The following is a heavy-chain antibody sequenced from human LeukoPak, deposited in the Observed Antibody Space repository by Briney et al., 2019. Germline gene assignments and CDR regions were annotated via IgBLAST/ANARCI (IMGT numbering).Heavy chain of an antibody. Sequence: GGSLRLSCGASGFSFSNFWMSWIRQAPGKGLERVTNMNPDGSATYYLDSVKGRFTISRDNAKTSVYLQMNSLRPDDTAVYYCARTLVEVPGHSDLFDFWGQGTLVTVSS. V-gene: IGHV3-7*01. D-gene: IGHD2-2*01. J-gene: IGHJ4*02. CDR3: ARTLVEVPGHSDLFDF. CDR1: GFSFSNFW. CDR2: MNPDGSAT.